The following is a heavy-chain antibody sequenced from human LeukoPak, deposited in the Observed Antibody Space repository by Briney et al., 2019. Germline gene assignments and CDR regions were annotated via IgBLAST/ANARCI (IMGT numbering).Heavy chain of an antibody. CDR2: ISSSGSTI. Sequence: PGGSLRLSCAASGFTFSDYYMSWIRQAPGKGLEWVSYISSSGSTIYYAESVKGRFTISRDNSKNTLYLQMNSLRAEDTAVYYCARGAVDRPYYYYYMDVWGKGTTVTISS. V-gene: IGHV3-11*04. CDR3: ARGAVDRPYYYYYMDV. D-gene: IGHD5-12*01. J-gene: IGHJ6*03. CDR1: GFTFSDYY.